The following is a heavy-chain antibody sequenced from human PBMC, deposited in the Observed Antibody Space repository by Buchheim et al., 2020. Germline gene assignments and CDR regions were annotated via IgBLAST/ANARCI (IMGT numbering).Heavy chain of an antibody. V-gene: IGHV3-66*04. CDR1: GFSVGNNY. D-gene: IGHD3-9*01. CDR3: ARLDLVTGRAY. CDR2: MYSVGTT. J-gene: IGHJ4*02. Sequence: VQLVDSGGGVVQPGGSLRLSCAVSGFSVGNNYMSWVRQAPGKGLEWVSLMYSVGTTFDADSVKGRFTISRDTFKNTVYLQMNTLRAEDTALYYCARLDLVTGRAYWGQGTL.